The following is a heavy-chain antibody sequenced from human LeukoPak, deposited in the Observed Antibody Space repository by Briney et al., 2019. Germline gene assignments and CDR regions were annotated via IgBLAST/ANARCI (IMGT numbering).Heavy chain of an antibody. CDR1: GFTFDDYA. V-gene: IGHV3-9*01. Sequence: GRSLRLSCAASGFTFDDYAMHWVRQAPGKGLEWVSGISWNSGSIGYADSVKGRFTISRDNAKNSLYLQMNSLRAEDTALYYCAKAAVPAASAFDIWGQGTMVTVSS. D-gene: IGHD2-2*01. CDR2: ISWNSGSI. J-gene: IGHJ3*02. CDR3: AKAAVPAASAFDI.